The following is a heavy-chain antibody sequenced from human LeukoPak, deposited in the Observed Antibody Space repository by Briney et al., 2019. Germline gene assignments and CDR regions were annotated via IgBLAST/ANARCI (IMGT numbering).Heavy chain of an antibody. J-gene: IGHJ6*02. D-gene: IGHD5-18*01. CDR2: ISGSGGST. CDR1: GFTFSSYA. CDR3: AKGKAAMVLYYYGMDF. V-gene: IGHV3-23*01. Sequence: GGSLRLSCAASGFTFSSYAMSWVRQAPGKGLEWVSAISGSGGSTYYADSVKGRFTISRDNSKNTLYLQMNSLRAEDTAVYYCAKGKAAMVLYYYGMDFWGQGTTVTVSS.